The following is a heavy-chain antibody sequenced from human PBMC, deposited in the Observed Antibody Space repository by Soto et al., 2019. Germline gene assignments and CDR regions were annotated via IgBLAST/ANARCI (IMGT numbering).Heavy chain of an antibody. Sequence: PSETLSLTCTVSGGSICSGDYYWSRIRQPPGKGLERIGYIYYSGSTYYNPSLKSRVTISVDTSKNQFSLKLSSVTAADTAVYYCARGPYGDYVRYNWFDPWGQGTLVTVSS. CDR2: IYYSGST. V-gene: IGHV4-30-4*01. CDR1: GGSICSGDYY. J-gene: IGHJ5*02. CDR3: ARGPYGDYVRYNWFDP. D-gene: IGHD4-17*01.